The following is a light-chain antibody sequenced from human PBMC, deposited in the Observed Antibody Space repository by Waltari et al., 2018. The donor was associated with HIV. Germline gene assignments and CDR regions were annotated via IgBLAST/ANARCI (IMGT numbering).Light chain of an antibody. J-gene: IGLJ1*01. CDR2: DAN. Sequence: SSQLTQDPVVSVALGQTIKITCQGDSRRSFFANWYQQRPGQAPVLVVYDANRRPSGISDRFSASNSGNTSSLIISESQAVDEADYYCHSRDTNSDHYVFGGGTRVIV. V-gene: IGLV3-19*01. CDR3: HSRDTNSDHYV. CDR1: SRRSFF.